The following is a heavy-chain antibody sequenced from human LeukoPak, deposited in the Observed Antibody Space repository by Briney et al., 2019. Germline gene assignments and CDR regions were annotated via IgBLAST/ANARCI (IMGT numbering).Heavy chain of an antibody. CDR1: GDSASSDSAA. CDR3: ARVGGYGDYGFDY. D-gene: IGHD4-17*01. V-gene: IGHV6-1*01. Sequence: SQTLSLTCAVSGDSASSDSAAWNWIRQSPSRGLEWLGRTYYRSKWYVDYGVSAESRININPDTSKNQFSLQLNSVTPEDTAVYYCARVGGYGDYGFDYWGQGTLVTVSS. CDR2: TYYRSKWYV. J-gene: IGHJ4*02.